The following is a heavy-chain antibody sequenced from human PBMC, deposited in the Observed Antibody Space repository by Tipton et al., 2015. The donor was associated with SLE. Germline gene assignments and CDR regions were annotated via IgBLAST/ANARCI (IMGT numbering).Heavy chain of an antibody. Sequence: TLSLTCAVSGYSISRVNYWGWIRQPPGKGLEWIGSIYHIGRTYYNPSLKSRVTISIDTSKNQFSLRLRSVTAADTAVYYCARRLYYEDGFDNWGQGTMVTVSS. V-gene: IGHV4-38-2*01. CDR2: IYHIGRT. D-gene: IGHD3-22*01. J-gene: IGHJ3*02. CDR1: GYSISRVNY. CDR3: ARRLYYEDGFDN.